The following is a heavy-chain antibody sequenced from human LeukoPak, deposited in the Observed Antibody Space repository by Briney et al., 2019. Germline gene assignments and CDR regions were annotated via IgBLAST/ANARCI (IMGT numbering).Heavy chain of an antibody. V-gene: IGHV3-23*01. Sequence: GGSLTLSCAASGFTFSNHAMNWVRQAPGKGLEWVSLISANGVNTYYADSVKGRFTISRDNSKNTLSLQMNSLRAEDTAVYYCASGRDIRVAGPGGYFDYWGQGTPVTVSS. J-gene: IGHJ4*02. CDR1: GFTFSNHA. D-gene: IGHD6-19*01. CDR3: ASGRDIRVAGPGGYFDY. CDR2: ISANGVNT.